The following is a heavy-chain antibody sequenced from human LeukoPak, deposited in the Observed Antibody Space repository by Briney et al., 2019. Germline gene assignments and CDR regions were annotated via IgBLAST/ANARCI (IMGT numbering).Heavy chain of an antibody. CDR3: ARANRHSGYYYLFDY. J-gene: IGHJ4*02. D-gene: IGHD3-22*01. V-gene: IGHV4-34*01. Sequence: SETLSLTCAVYGGSFSGYYWSWIRQPPGKGLEWIGEINHSGSTNYNPSLKSRVTISVDTSKNQFSLKLSSVTAADTAVYYCARANRHSGYYYLFDYWGQGTLVTVSS. CDR1: GGSFSGYY. CDR2: INHSGST.